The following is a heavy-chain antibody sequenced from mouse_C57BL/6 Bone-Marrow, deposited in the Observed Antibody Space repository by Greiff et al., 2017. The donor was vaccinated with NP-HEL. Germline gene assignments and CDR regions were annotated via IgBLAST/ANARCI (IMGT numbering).Heavy chain of an antibody. CDR2: INYDGSST. J-gene: IGHJ1*03. CDR1: GFTFSDYY. D-gene: IGHD1-1*01. V-gene: IGHV5-16*01. Sequence: EVHLVESEGGLVQPGSSMKLSCTASGFTFSDYYMAWVRQVPEKGLEWVANINYDGSSTYYLDSLKSRFIISRDNAKNILYLQMSSLKSEDTATYYCARGGYYGSPYWYFDVWGTGTTVTVSS. CDR3: ARGGYYGSPYWYFDV.